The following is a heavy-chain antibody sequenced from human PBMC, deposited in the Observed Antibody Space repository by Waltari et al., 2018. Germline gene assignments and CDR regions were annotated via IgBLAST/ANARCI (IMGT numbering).Heavy chain of an antibody. V-gene: IGHV1-69*02. D-gene: IGHD1-7*01. CDR1: GGTFSSYT. Sequence: QVQLVQSGAEVKKPGSSVKVSCKASGGTFSSYTISWVRQAPGQGLEWMGRIIPILGIANYAQKFQGRVTITADKSTNTAYMKLSSLRSEDTAVYYCARHNWNYFGDFDYWGQGTLVTVSS. J-gene: IGHJ4*02. CDR2: IIPILGIA. CDR3: ARHNWNYFGDFDY.